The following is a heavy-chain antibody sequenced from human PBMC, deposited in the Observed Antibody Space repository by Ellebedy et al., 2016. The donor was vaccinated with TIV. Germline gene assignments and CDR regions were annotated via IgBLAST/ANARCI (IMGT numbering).Heavy chain of an antibody. CDR1: GFTFSSYA. CDR2: INTDGSYT. J-gene: IGHJ4*02. Sequence: GESLKISCAASGFTFSSYAMHWVRQAPGKGLVWVSRINTDGSYTSYADSVKGRFTISRDNAKDTLYLQMNSLTAADTAVYYCVTDHTGPYDYWGQGALVTVSS. CDR3: VTDHTGPYDY. D-gene: IGHD1-1*01. V-gene: IGHV3-74*01.